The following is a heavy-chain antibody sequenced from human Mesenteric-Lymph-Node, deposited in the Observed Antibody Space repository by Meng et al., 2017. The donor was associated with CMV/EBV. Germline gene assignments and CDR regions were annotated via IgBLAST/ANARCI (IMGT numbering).Heavy chain of an antibody. J-gene: IGHJ4*02. D-gene: IGHD2-2*01. Sequence: VSVKVSCKASGYTSTAYYMHWVRQAPGQGLEWMGWINPNNGGTDHAQKFQGRVTMTRDTSISTAYMELSRLRSDDTAMYYCARGWCSSTSCPIDYWGQGTLVTVSS. CDR1: GYTSTAYY. V-gene: IGHV1-2*02. CDR2: INPNNGGT. CDR3: ARGWCSSTSCPIDY.